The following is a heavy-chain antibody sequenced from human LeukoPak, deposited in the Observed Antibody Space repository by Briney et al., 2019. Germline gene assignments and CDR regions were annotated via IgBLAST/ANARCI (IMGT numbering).Heavy chain of an antibody. Sequence: GGSLRLSCVASGFPFNVLTMSWVRQAPGKGLDWVASMREDGSEINYVDSVKGRFTISRDNPKNSLYLKMNSLRAEDTAVYYCARGGAARGRFENWGQGALVTVSS. CDR1: GFPFNVLT. J-gene: IGHJ4*02. CDR2: MREDGSEI. D-gene: IGHD6-25*01. CDR3: ARGGAARGRFEN. V-gene: IGHV3-7*01.